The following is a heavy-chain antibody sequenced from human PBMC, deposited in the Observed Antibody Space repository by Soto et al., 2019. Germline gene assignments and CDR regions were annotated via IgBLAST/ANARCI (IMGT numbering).Heavy chain of an antibody. CDR2: IDPSDSYT. J-gene: IGHJ6*02. D-gene: IGHD4-17*01. CDR1: GYSFTSYW. CDR3: ARRDEDYGTPYGMDV. Sequence: PGESLKISCKGSGYSFTSYWISWVRQMPGKGLEWMGRIDPSDSYTNYSPSFQGHVTISADKSISTAYLQWSSLKASDTAMYYCARRDEDYGTPYGMDVWGQATTVTVSS. V-gene: IGHV5-10-1*01.